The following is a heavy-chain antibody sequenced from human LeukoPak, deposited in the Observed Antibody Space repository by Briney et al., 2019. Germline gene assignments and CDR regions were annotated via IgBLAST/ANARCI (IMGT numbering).Heavy chain of an antibody. CDR3: ASSMGNYYYGMDV. V-gene: IGHV4-39*07. J-gene: IGHJ6*02. Sequence: PSETLSLTCNVSGGSISSSSYYWGWIRQPPEKGLEWIVSFYYSGSTYYNPSLKSRVTISVDTSKNQCSLKLSSVTAADTAVYYCASSMGNYYYGMDVWGQGTTVTVSS. CDR2: FYYSGST. D-gene: IGHD2/OR15-2a*01. CDR1: GGSISSSSYY.